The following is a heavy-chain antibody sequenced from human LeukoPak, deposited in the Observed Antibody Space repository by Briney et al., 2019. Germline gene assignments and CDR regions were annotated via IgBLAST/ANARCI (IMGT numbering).Heavy chain of an antibody. J-gene: IGHJ1*01. Sequence: GGSLRLSCIASGFTFSSYAMSWVRQAPGKGLEWVSAISGSGVITHYAGSVKGRFSISRDNSKNTLYLQMNSLRAVDTALYYCAKKVVVGATSPYSDFQDWGQGTLVTVSS. CDR2: ISGSGVIT. D-gene: IGHD1-26*01. CDR3: AKKVVVGATSPYSDFQD. V-gene: IGHV3-23*01. CDR1: GFTFSSYA.